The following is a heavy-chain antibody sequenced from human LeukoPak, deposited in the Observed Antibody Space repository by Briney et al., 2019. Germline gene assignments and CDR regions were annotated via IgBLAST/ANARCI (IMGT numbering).Heavy chain of an antibody. V-gene: IGHV4-30-4*01. J-gene: IGHJ4*02. CDR2: IYYSGST. D-gene: IGHD3-22*01. CDR1: GVSISSGDYY. CDR3: ARDRIPYDSSAYPIGV. Sequence: SETLSLTCTVSGVSISSGDYYWSWIRQPPGKGLEWIGYIYYSGSTYYNPSLKSRVTISVDTSKNQFSLKLSSVTAADTAVYYCARDRIPYDSSAYPIGVGGQGTLVTVSS.